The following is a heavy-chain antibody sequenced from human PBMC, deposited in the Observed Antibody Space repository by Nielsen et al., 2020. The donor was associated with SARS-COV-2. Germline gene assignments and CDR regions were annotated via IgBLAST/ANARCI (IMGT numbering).Heavy chain of an antibody. CDR1: GFTFSSYA. J-gene: IGHJ6*02. Sequence: GESLKISCAASGFTFSSYAMSWVRQAPGKGLEWVSAISGSGGSTYYADSVKGRFTISRDNSKNTLYLQMNSLRAEDTAVYYCAKDRHRVAARPSGMDVWGQGTTVTVSS. D-gene: IGHD6-13*01. CDR3: AKDRHRVAARPSGMDV. CDR2: ISGSGGST. V-gene: IGHV3-23*01.